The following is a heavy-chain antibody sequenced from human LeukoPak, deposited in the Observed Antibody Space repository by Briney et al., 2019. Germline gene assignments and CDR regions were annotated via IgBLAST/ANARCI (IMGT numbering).Heavy chain of an antibody. J-gene: IGHJ6*03. CDR1: GFTFDDYG. D-gene: IGHD4-17*01. CDR2: INWNGGST. Sequence: PGGSLRLSCAASGFTFDDYGVSWVRQAPGKGLEWVSGINWNGGSTGYADSVKGRFTISRDNDKNSLYLQMNSLRAEDTALYYCARGGYGEHYYYYYYMDVWGKGTTVTVSS. V-gene: IGHV3-20*04. CDR3: ARGGYGEHYYYYYYMDV.